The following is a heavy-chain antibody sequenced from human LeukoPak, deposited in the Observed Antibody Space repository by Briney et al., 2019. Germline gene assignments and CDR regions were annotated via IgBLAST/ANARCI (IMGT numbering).Heavy chain of an antibody. V-gene: IGHV3-30-3*01. Sequence: GRSLRLSCAASGFTFSSYAMHWVRQAPGKGLEWVAVISYDGSNKYYADSVKGRFTISRDNSKNTLYLQMNSLRAEDTAVYYCAKGPVAATLPVDYWGQGTLVTVSS. CDR1: GFTFSSYA. CDR3: AKGPVAATLPVDY. J-gene: IGHJ4*02. D-gene: IGHD2-15*01. CDR2: ISYDGSNK.